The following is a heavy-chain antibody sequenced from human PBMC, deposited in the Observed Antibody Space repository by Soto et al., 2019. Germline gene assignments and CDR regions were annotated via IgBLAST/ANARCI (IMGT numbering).Heavy chain of an antibody. Sequence: QVTLKESGRVLVKPTETLMLICTVSGFSLSNARMGVSWIRLPPGKALKWLAHIFSNDEKSYSTSLKSRLTVSKDTSKSQVVLTMTNIDPVDTASYYCARIRGPYDFWSGGAQDPYYFDYWGQGTLVTVSS. V-gene: IGHV2-26*01. D-gene: IGHD3-3*01. CDR3: ARIRGPYDFWSGGAQDPYYFDY. CDR2: IFSNDEK. CDR1: GFSLSNARMG. J-gene: IGHJ4*02.